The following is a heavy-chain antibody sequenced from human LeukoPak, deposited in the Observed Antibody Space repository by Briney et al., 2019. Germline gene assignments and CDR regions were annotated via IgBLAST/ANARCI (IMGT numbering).Heavy chain of an antibody. V-gene: IGHV1-69*05. D-gene: IGHD3-9*01. Sequence: ASVKVSCKASGGTFSSYAISWVRQAPGQGLEWMGGIIPIFGTANYAQKFQGRVTITTDESTSTAYMELSSLRAEDTALYHCARDLGHYDILTGYSDSGAFDIWGQGTMVTVSS. J-gene: IGHJ3*02. CDR3: ARDLGHYDILTGYSDSGAFDI. CDR1: GGTFSSYA. CDR2: IIPIFGTA.